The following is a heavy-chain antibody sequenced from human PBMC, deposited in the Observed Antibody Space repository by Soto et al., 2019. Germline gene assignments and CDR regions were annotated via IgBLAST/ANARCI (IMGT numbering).Heavy chain of an antibody. V-gene: IGHV4-34*01. Sequence: SETLSLTCAVYGGSFSDYSWTWIRQPPGKGLEWIGEINHSGSTYYNPSLKSRVTISVDTSKNQFSLKLSSVTAADTAVYYCASGLVTTLHYWGQGTLVTVSS. CDR2: INHSGST. J-gene: IGHJ4*02. CDR3: ASGLVTTLHY. CDR1: GGSFSDYS. D-gene: IGHD4-17*01.